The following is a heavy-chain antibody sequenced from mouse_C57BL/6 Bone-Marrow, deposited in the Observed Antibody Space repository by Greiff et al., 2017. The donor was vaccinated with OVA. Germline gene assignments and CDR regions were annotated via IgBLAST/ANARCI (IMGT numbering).Heavy chain of an antibody. CDR3: GRCDRNSYAMDY. J-gene: IGHJ4*01. D-gene: IGHD3-2*01. CDR2: IYPVSGET. Sequence: LMESGAELASPGASVTLSYKASGYTFTDHIMNWVKKRPGQGLEWIGRIYPVSGETNYNQKFMGKATFSVDRSSSTVYMVLNSLTSEDPAVYYCGRCDRNSYAMDYWGQGTSVTVSS. CDR1: GYTFTDHI. V-gene: IGHV1-11*01.